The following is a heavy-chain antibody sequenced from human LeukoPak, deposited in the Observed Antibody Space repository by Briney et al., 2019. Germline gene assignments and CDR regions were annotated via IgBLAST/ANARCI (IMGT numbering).Heavy chain of an antibody. J-gene: IGHJ4*02. V-gene: IGHV7-4-1*02. CDR3: ARDLETLWYSSGWSLLGLDY. D-gene: IGHD6-19*01. Sequence: ASVKVSCKASGYTFTSYAMNWVRQAPGQGLEWMGWINTNTGNPTYAQGFTGRFVFSLDTSVSTAYLQISSLKAEDTAVYYCARDLETLWYSSGWSLLGLDYWGQGTLVTVSS. CDR1: GYTFTSYA. CDR2: INTNTGNP.